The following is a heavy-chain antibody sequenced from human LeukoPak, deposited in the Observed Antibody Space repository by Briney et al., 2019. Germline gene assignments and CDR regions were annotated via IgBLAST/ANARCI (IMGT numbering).Heavy chain of an antibody. CDR3: ARGEGYCSSTSCYFDY. Sequence: GGSLRLSCAASGFTFSSYGMHWVRQAPGKGLEWVAVIWYDGSNKYYADSVKGRFTISRDNAKNSLYLQMNSLRAEDTALYYCARGEGYCSSTSCYFDYWGQGTLVTVSS. CDR2: IWYDGSNK. J-gene: IGHJ4*02. CDR1: GFTFSSYG. D-gene: IGHD2-2*01. V-gene: IGHV3-33*01.